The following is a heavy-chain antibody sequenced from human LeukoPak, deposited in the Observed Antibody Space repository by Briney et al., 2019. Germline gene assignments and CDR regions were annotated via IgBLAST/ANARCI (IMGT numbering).Heavy chain of an antibody. CDR1: GFTFSSYG. J-gene: IGHJ6*03. D-gene: IGHD2-21*01. Sequence: PGGSLRLSCAASGFTFSSYGMHWVRQAPGKGLEWVAFIRYDGSNKYYADSVKGRFTTSRDNSKNTLYLQMNSLRAEDTAVYYCAPLGGAPEGGYYYMDVWGKGTTVTVSS. V-gene: IGHV3-30*02. CDR2: IRYDGSNK. CDR3: APLGGAPEGGYYYMDV.